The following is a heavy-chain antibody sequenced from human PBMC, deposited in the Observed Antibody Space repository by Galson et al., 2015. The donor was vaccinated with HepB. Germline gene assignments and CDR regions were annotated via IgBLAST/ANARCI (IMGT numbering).Heavy chain of an antibody. CDR1: GFTLSSYS. V-gene: IGHV3-21*01. J-gene: IGHJ4*02. CDR3: ARPTEDWLYAFDY. CDR2: ISSSSSYI. Sequence: SLRLSCAASGFTLSSYSMNWVRQAPGKGLEWVSSISSSSSYIYYADSVKGRFTISRDNAKNSLYLQMNSLRAEDTAVYYCARPTEDWLYAFDYWGQGTLVTVSS. D-gene: IGHD3/OR15-3a*01.